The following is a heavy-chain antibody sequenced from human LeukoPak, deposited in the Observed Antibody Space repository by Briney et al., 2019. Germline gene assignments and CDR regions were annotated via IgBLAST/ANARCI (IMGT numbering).Heavy chain of an antibody. CDR2: ISNSGSVI. Sequence: GGSLRLSCAASGFTFSDYYMTWIRQAPGKGLEWLSYISNSGSVIYYADSVKGRFTISRDNAKNSLYLQMNSLRAEDTAVYYCARDFSGQLWSGYYFDYWGQGTLVTVSS. CDR3: ARDFSGQLWSGYYFDY. CDR1: GFTFSDYY. J-gene: IGHJ4*02. V-gene: IGHV3-11*01. D-gene: IGHD5-18*01.